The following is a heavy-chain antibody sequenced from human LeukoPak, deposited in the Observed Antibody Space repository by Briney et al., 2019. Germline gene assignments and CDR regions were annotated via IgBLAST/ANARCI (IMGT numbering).Heavy chain of an antibody. D-gene: IGHD5-18*01. CDR1: GYTFTNYY. Sequence: ASVKVSCKASGYTFTNYYMHWVRQAPGQGLEWMTILNPSGGYTNYAQKFQGRVTVTRDTSTSTVYMELSSLRFEDTAVYYCASGRDAAMFEYWGQGTLVTVSS. J-gene: IGHJ4*02. CDR2: LNPSGGYT. CDR3: ASGRDAAMFEY. V-gene: IGHV1-46*01.